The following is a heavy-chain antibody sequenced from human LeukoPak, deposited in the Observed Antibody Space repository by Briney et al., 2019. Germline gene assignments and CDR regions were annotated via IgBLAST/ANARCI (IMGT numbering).Heavy chain of an antibody. J-gene: IGHJ6*02. V-gene: IGHV3-33*01. CDR1: GFTFSSYG. CDR3: ARDRSSADYYYYGMDV. Sequence: PGGSLRLSCAASGFTFSSYGMHWVRQAPGKGLEWVAVIWYDGSIKYYADSVKGRFTISRDNTKNTLYLQMNSLRAEDTAVYYCARDRSSADYYYYGMDVWGQGTTVTVSS. D-gene: IGHD6-19*01. CDR2: IWYDGSIK.